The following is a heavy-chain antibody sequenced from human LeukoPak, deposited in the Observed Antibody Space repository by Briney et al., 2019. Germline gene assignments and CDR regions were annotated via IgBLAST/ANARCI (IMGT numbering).Heavy chain of an antibody. Sequence: GGTLRLSCGASGFTFSNYWMTWVRQAPGKGLDWVANIKKDGNEKYYGDAVKGRLNISRNNTKNSLYLQMQDLIAEDTAVYYCAKVKADGEWELVGYFDYWGQGTLVTVSS. CDR1: GFTFSNYW. CDR3: AKVKADGEWELVGYFDY. CDR2: IKKDGNEK. D-gene: IGHD1-26*01. V-gene: IGHV3-7*03. J-gene: IGHJ4*02.